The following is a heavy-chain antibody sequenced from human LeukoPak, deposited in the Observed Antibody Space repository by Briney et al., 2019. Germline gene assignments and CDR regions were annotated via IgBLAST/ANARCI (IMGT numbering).Heavy chain of an antibody. V-gene: IGHV4-30-4*01. Sequence: SQTLSLTCTVSGGSISSGDYYWSWIRQPPGKGLEWIGYIYYSGSTYYNPSLKSRVTISVDTSKNQFSLKLSSVTAADTAVYYCARGVGYCSGGSCHGYMFDYWGQGTLVTVSS. CDR1: GGSISSGDYY. CDR3: ARGVGYCSGGSCHGYMFDY. CDR2: IYYSGST. J-gene: IGHJ4*02. D-gene: IGHD2-15*01.